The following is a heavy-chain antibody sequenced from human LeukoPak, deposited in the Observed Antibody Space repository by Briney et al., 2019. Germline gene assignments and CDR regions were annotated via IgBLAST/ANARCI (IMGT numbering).Heavy chain of an antibody. CDR3: ARWIQLKNFDY. CDR1: GFTVSSNY. D-gene: IGHD5-18*01. J-gene: IGHJ4*02. Sequence: GGSLRLSCAASGFTVSSNYMSWVRQAPGKGLEWVSVIYSGGSTYYADSVKGRFTISRDNSKNTLYLQMNSLRAEDTAVYYCARWIQLKNFDYWGQGTLVTVSS. CDR2: IYSGGST. V-gene: IGHV3-53*01.